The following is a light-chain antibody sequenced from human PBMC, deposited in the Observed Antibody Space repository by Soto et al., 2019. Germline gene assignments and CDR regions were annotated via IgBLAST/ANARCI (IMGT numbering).Light chain of an antibody. V-gene: IGKV3-20*01. CDR3: QQYGSSPRT. CDR1: QSVTGRS. CDR2: GAS. Sequence: EIVLTQSPGTLSLSPGERATLSCRASQSVTGRSLAGYQQKPGPAPGLLINGASTRATGIPDRFSGSGSGTDFTLTISRLEPEDFAVYYCQQYGSSPRTFGQGTKVEIK. J-gene: IGKJ1*01.